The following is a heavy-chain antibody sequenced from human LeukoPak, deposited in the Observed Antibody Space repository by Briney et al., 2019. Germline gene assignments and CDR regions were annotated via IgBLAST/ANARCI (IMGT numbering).Heavy chain of an antibody. Sequence: SETLSLTCTVSGGSISSYYWSWIRQPPGKGLEWIGYIYYSGSTNYNPSLKSRVTISVDTSKNQFSLKLSSVTAADTAVYYCARAGAIATVTGMVFDYWGQGTLATVSS. CDR3: ARAGAIATVTGMVFDY. J-gene: IGHJ4*02. V-gene: IGHV4-59*01. CDR2: IYYSGST. CDR1: GGSISSYY. D-gene: IGHD4-17*01.